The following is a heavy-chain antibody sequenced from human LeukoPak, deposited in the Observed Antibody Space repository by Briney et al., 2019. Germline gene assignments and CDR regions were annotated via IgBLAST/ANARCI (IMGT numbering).Heavy chain of an antibody. D-gene: IGHD1-26*01. V-gene: IGHV1-69*13. Sequence: ASVKISCKASGGTFSSYAISWVRQAPGQGLEWMGGIIPIFGTANYAQKFQGRVTITADESTSTAYMELSSLRPEDTAVYYCAREGGDSGSYSGRAFDIWGQGTMVTVSS. CDR3: AREGGDSGSYSGRAFDI. J-gene: IGHJ3*02. CDR1: GGTFSSYA. CDR2: IIPIFGTA.